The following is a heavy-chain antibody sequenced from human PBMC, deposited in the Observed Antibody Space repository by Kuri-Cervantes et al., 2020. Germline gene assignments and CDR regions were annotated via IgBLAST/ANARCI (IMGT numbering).Heavy chain of an antibody. D-gene: IGHD3-3*01. CDR3: VKSAPAFWVGYYPDY. J-gene: IGHJ4*02. CDR2: IWYDGSKK. CDR1: GFTFSSYG. V-gene: IGHV3-30*02. Sequence: GGSLRLSCAASGFTFSSYGMHWVRQAPGNGLEWVAVIWYDGSKKYYADSVKGCFTISRDNSKNTLYLQMNSLRAEDTAVYYCVKSAPAFWVGYYPDYWGQGTLVTVSS.